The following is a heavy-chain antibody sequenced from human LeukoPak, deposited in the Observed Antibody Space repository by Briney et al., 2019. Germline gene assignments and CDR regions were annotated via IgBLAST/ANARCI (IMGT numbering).Heavy chain of an antibody. D-gene: IGHD6-19*01. CDR1: GYTFTGYY. J-gene: IGHJ4*02. V-gene: IGHV1-2*02. CDR2: INPNSGGT. CDR3: ARDGSPYSSGWSYY. Sequence: GASVKVSCKASGYTFTGYYMHWVRQAPGQGLEWMGWINPNSGGTNYAQKFQGRVTMTRDTSISTAYMELSSLRSEDTAVYYCARDGSPYSSGWSYYWGQGTLVTVSS.